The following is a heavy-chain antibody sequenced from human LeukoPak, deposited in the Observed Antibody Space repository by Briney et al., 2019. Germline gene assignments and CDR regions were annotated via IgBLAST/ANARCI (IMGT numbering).Heavy chain of an antibody. J-gene: IGHJ4*02. D-gene: IGHD1-26*01. Sequence: SETLSLTCTVSGGSISSSSYYWGWIRQPPGKGLEWIGSIYHSGSTNYNPSLKSRVTISVDKSKNQFSLKLSSVTAADTAVYYCARDRWELRAGFDYWGQGTLVTVSS. V-gene: IGHV4-39*07. CDR1: GGSISSSSYY. CDR3: ARDRWELRAGFDY. CDR2: IYHSGST.